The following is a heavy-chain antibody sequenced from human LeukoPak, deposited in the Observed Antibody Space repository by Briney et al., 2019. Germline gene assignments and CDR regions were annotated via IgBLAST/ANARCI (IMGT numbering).Heavy chain of an antibody. CDR2: MYYSGST. CDR3: ARGGGDDAFDI. Sequence: SETLSLTCTVSGGCVSSGGYYWSWIRQPPGKGLEWIGYMYYSGSTIYNPSLKSRVTISVDTSKNQFSLKLSSVTAADTAVYYCARGGGDDAFDIWGQGTMVTVSS. CDR1: GGCVSSGGYY. J-gene: IGHJ3*02. D-gene: IGHD3-16*01. V-gene: IGHV4-61*08.